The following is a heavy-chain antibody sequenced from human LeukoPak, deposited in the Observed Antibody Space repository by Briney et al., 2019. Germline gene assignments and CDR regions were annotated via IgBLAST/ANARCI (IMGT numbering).Heavy chain of an antibody. CDR1: GVTFSSYW. V-gene: IGHV3-74*01. CDR2: INSDGSST. D-gene: IGHD5-24*01. J-gene: IGHJ5*02. CDR3: ARDQDGYGNWFDP. Sequence: GGSLRLSCAATGVTFSSYWMHWVRQAPGKGLMWVSRINSDGSSTSYADSVKGRFTISRDNAKNTLYLQMNSLRAEDTAVYYCARDQDGYGNWFDPWGQGTLVTVSS.